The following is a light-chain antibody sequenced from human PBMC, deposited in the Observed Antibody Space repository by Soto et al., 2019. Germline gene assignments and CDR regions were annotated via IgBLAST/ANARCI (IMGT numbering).Light chain of an antibody. Sequence: EIVMTQSPAILSVSPGETATLSCRASESVSGNLVWYQQKPGQAPRLLIYGASNRATGIPDRFSGSGSGTDFTLTISRLEPEDFAVYYCQQYGSSGTFGQGTKVDIK. CDR2: GAS. V-gene: IGKV3-20*01. CDR1: ESVSGN. J-gene: IGKJ1*01. CDR3: QQYGSSGT.